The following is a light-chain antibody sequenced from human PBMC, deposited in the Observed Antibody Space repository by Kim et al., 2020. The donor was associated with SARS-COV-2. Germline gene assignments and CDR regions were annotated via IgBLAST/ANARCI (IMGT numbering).Light chain of an antibody. CDR2: EIF. Sequence: DIVMTQTPLSLSVTXGQPASISCKSSQSLLHSDGKTSLSWCLQKPGQPPQLLIYEIFNRSSGVPDRFSGSGSGTDFTLEISRVEAEDVGVYYCLQALQLPPTFGQGTKVDIK. J-gene: IGKJ1*01. CDR1: QSLLHSDGKTS. CDR3: LQALQLPPT. V-gene: IGKV2D-29*01.